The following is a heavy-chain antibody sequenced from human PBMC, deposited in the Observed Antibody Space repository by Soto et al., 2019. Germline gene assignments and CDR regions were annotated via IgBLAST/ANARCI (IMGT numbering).Heavy chain of an antibody. V-gene: IGHV3-53*02. CDR1: GFAVSNHY. Sequence: EVQLVETGGALIQPGGSLRLSCAASGFAVSNHYMNWVRQAPGKGLEWVSIIRTTGSTYYADSVKGRFTISSDNSKNTVSLEMNSLRVEDTAVYYCARNSMMDVWGQGTTVIVSS. CDR2: IRTTGST. J-gene: IGHJ6*02. CDR3: ARNSMMDV.